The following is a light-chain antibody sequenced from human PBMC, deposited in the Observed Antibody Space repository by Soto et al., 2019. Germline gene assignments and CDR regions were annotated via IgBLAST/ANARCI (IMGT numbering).Light chain of an antibody. CDR2: ATS. Sequence: DIVLTQSPGTLSVSPGERATLSCRASQSVNSGYLAWYQQKPGQAPRLLIYATSNRATGVTDRFSGSGSGTDFTLTIGGLEPEDFALYFCQQSGASPQTFGQGTKVEIK. V-gene: IGKV3-20*01. J-gene: IGKJ2*01. CDR1: QSVNSGY. CDR3: QQSGASPQT.